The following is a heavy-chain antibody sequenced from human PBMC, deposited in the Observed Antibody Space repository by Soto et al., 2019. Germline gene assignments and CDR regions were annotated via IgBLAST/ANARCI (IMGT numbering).Heavy chain of an antibody. CDR2: FYFGGTT. V-gene: IGHV4-39*01. CDR1: GGSSSDRSYY. J-gene: IGHJ5*02. Sequence: QLQLQESGPRVVKPSETLTLTCTLSGGSSSDRSYYWGWIRQSPGKGLEWIVSFYFGGTTYYNPSLKSRVSVTEVTSWDQFSLQLNSVTAADTGVSFCARHGTTMISIHSSDPWGQGLLVAVSS. D-gene: IGHD4-17*01. CDR3: ARHGTTMISIHSSDP.